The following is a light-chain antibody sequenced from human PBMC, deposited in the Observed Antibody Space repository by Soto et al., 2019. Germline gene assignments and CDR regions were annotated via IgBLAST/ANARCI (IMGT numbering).Light chain of an antibody. CDR2: EVS. CDR1: SSDVGGYNY. CDR3: SSYAGSNNLYV. V-gene: IGLV2-8*01. J-gene: IGLJ1*01. Sequence: QSVLTPPPPASGSPGQSVTISFTGTSSDVGGYNYVSWYQQHPGKAPKLMIYEVSKRPSGVPDRFSGSKSGNTASLTVSGLQAEDEADYYCSSYAGSNNLYVFGTGTKVTVL.